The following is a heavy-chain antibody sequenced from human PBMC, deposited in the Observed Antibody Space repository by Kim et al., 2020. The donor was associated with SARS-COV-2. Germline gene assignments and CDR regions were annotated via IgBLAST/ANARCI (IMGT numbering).Heavy chain of an antibody. CDR3: AEISSGSSGWFEYFQH. CDR1: GFTFNIYA. D-gene: IGHD6-19*01. CDR2: IRGSGEST. V-gene: IGHV3-23*01. Sequence: GGSLRLSCAASGFTFNIYAMSWVRQAPGKGLEWVSGIRGSGESTTYADSVKGRFTISRDNSKNTLYLQMDRLRVDDTALYYCAEISSGSSGWFEYFQHWGQGTLGTVSS. J-gene: IGHJ1*01.